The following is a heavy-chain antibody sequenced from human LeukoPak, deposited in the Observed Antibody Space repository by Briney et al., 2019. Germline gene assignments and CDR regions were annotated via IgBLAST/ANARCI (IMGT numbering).Heavy chain of an antibody. V-gene: IGHV3-23*01. J-gene: IGHJ4*02. Sequence: GGSLRLSCAASGFTFSKYSMSWVRQAPGKGLEWVSAISGSGGSTYYADSVKGRFTISRDNSKNTLYLQMNSLRAEDTAVYYCAKVSVGQLAPLDYWGQGTLVTVSS. CDR3: AKVSVGQLAPLDY. CDR2: ISGSGGST. D-gene: IGHD6-6*01. CDR1: GFTFSKYS.